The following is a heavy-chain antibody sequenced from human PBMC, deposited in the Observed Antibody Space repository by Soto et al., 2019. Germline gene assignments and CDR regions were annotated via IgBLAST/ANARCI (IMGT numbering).Heavy chain of an antibody. Sequence: ASVKVSCKASGYTFTGYYMHWVRQAPGQGLEWMGWINPNSGGTDYAQKFQGRVTMTRDTSISTAYMELSRLRSDDTAVYYCARDGYSGYSGYYYGMDVWGQGTTVTVYS. V-gene: IGHV1-2*02. CDR1: GYTFTGYY. CDR2: INPNSGGT. D-gene: IGHD5-12*01. J-gene: IGHJ6*02. CDR3: ARDGYSGYSGYYYGMDV.